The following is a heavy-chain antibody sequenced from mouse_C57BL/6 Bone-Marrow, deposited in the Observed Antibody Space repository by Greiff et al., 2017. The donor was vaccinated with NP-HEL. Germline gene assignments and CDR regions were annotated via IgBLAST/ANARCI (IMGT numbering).Heavy chain of an antibody. J-gene: IGHJ1*03. V-gene: IGHV1-72*01. Sequence: QVQLQQPGADLVKPGASVKLSCKASGYTFTSYWMHWVKQRPGRGLEWIGRIDPNSGGTKFNEKFKTKATLTVDKPSSTAYMQLSSLTSEDSAVYYGARYYYGSRGCYFDVWGTGTTVTVSS. CDR3: ARYYYGSRGCYFDV. CDR1: GYTFTSYW. D-gene: IGHD1-1*01. CDR2: IDPNSGGT.